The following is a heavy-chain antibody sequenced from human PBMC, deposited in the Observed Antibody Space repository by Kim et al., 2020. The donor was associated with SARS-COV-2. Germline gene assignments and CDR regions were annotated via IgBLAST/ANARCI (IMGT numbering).Heavy chain of an antibody. CDR2: IYHSGST. CDR3: ARASYSYGLYYYYGMDV. Sequence: SETLSLTCAVSGGSISSSNWWSWVRQPPGKGLEWIGEIYHSGSTNYNPSLKSRVTISVDKSKNQFSLKLSSVTAADTAVYYCARASYSYGLYYYYGMDVWGQGTTVTVSS. D-gene: IGHD5-18*01. CDR1: GGSISSSNW. V-gene: IGHV4-4*02. J-gene: IGHJ6*02.